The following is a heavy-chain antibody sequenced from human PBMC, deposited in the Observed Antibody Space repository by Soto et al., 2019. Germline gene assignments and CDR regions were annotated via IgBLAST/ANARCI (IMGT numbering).Heavy chain of an antibody. CDR3: ARGSSSWEFDY. J-gene: IGHJ4*02. CDR1: GFTFSSYA. CDR2: ISYDGSNK. V-gene: IGHV3-30-3*01. D-gene: IGHD6-13*01. Sequence: GGSLRLSCAASGFTFSSYAIHWARQAPGKGLEWVAVISYDGSNKYYADSVKGRFNISRDNSKNTLYLQMNSLRAEDTAVYYCARGSSSWEFDYWGQGTLVTVSS.